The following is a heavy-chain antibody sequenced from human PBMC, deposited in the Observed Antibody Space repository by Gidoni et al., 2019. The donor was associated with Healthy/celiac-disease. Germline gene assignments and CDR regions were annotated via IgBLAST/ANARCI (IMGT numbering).Heavy chain of an antibody. J-gene: IGHJ6*02. CDR1: GGPISSYY. CDR3: ARQGNYYYYYGMDV. V-gene: IGHV4-59*01. CDR2: IYYSGST. Sequence: QVQLQESGPGLVKPSETLSLTCTVSGGPISSYYWSWIRQPPGKGLEWIGYIYYSGSTNYNPSLKSRVTISVDTSKNQFSLKLSSVTAADTAVYYCARQGNYYYYYGMDVWGQGTTVTVSS.